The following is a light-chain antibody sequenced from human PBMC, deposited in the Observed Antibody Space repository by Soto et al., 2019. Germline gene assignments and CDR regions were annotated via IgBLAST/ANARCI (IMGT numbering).Light chain of an antibody. V-gene: IGKV1-33*01. J-gene: IGKJ2*01. CDR2: DAS. CDR3: QQYDNLPYT. CDR1: QGITS. Sequence: DIQMTQSPSSLSASVGDRVTITCQASQGITSLNWYQQQPGKAPKLLIYDASTLETGVPSRFSGSGSGTDFTFTISGLQPEDSATYYCQQYDNLPYTFGQGTTLEIK.